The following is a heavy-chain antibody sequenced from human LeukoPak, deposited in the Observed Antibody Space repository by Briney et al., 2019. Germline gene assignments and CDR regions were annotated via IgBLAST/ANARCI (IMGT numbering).Heavy chain of an antibody. CDR3: AKGRFYGSGRPDAFDI. D-gene: IGHD3-10*01. J-gene: IGHJ3*02. CDR2: ISYDGSNK. Sequence: GGSLRLSCAASGFTFSSYAMHWVRQAPGKGLEWVAVISYDGSNKYYADSVKGRFTISRDNSKNTLYLQMNSLRAEDTAVYYCAKGRFYGSGRPDAFDIWGQGTMVTVSS. V-gene: IGHV3-30*04. CDR1: GFTFSSYA.